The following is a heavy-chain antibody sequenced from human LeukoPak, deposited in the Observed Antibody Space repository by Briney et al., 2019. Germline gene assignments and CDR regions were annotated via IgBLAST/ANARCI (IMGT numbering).Heavy chain of an antibody. CDR1: GFTFDDYA. D-gene: IGHD4-17*01. CDR2: ISWNSGSI. CDR3: AKDIGYGDYGGDAFDI. J-gene: IGHJ3*02. Sequence: PGGSLRLSCAASGFTFDDYAMHWVRQAPGKGLEWVSGISWNSGSIGYADSVKGRFTISRDNAKNSLYLQMNSLRAEDTALYYCAKDIGYGDYGGDAFDIWGQGTMVTVSS. V-gene: IGHV3-9*01.